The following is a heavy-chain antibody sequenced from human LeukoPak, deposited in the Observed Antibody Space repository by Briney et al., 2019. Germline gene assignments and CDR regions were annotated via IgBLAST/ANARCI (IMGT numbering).Heavy chain of an antibody. CDR2: IIPIFGTA. V-gene: IGHV1-69*13. J-gene: IGHJ6*02. Sequence: SVKVSCKASGGTFSSYAISWVRQAPGQGLEWMGGIIPIFGTANYAQKFQGRVTITADESTSTAYMELSSLRSEDTAVYYCARLGWSGFNYYYGMDVWGQGTTVTVSS. CDR1: GGTFSSYA. CDR3: ARLGWSGFNYYYGMDV. D-gene: IGHD3-3*01.